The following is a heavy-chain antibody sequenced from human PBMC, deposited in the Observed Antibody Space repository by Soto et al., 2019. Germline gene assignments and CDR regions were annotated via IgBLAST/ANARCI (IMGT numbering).Heavy chain of an antibody. D-gene: IGHD3-9*01. CDR3: ATWTYYDILTGTIH. V-gene: IGHV4-34*01. CDR2: INRSGTT. CDR1: GGSFSGCY. Sequence: PSETLSLTCGVDGGSFSGCYWSWIRQPPGKGLEWVGEINRSGTTNYNPSLKSRVTISVDTSKNQFSLRLSSVTAADTAVYYCATWTYYDILTGTIHRGQGILVTVSS. J-gene: IGHJ4*02.